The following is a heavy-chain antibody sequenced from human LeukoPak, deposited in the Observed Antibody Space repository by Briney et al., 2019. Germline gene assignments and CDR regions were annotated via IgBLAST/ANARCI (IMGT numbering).Heavy chain of an antibody. CDR1: GGSISSYY. Sequence: SETLSLTCTVSGGSISSYYWSWIRQPAGKGLEWIGRTYTSGSTNYNPSLKSRVTMLVDTSKNQSSLKLSSVTAADTAVYYCARDRGSYGLDYWGQGTLVTVSS. CDR3: ARDRGSYGLDY. D-gene: IGHD1-26*01. CDR2: TYTSGST. J-gene: IGHJ4*02. V-gene: IGHV4-4*07.